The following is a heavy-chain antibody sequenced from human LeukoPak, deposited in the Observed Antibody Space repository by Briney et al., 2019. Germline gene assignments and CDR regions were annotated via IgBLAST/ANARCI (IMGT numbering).Heavy chain of an antibody. CDR2: ISSSSSYI. Sequence: GGSLRLSCAASGFNFSSYSMNWVRQAPGKGLEWVSSISSSSSYIYYADSVKGRFTISRDNAKNSLYLQMNGLRAEDTAVYYCARGVVPAATVRNWFDPWGQGTLVTVSS. J-gene: IGHJ5*02. CDR1: GFNFSSYS. V-gene: IGHV3-21*01. CDR3: ARGVVPAATVRNWFDP. D-gene: IGHD2-2*01.